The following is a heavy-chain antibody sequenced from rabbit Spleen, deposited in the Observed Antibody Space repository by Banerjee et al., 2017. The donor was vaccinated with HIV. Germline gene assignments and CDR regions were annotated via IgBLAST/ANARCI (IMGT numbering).Heavy chain of an antibody. CDR1: GFFFSNKAV. Sequence: QEQLVESGGGLVKPEGSLKLSCTASGFFFSNKAVMCWVRQAPGKGLEWIACINAVTGKAVYASWAKGRFTFSKTSSTTVTLQMTSLTVADTATYFCARDAGSGAYIDGYFNLWGQGTLVTVS. V-gene: IGHV1S45*01. CDR2: INAVTGKA. D-gene: IGHD8-1*01. J-gene: IGHJ4*01. CDR3: ARDAGSGAYIDGYFNL.